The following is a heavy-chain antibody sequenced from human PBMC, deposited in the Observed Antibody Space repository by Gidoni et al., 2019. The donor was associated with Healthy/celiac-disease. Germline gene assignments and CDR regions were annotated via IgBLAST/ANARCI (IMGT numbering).Heavy chain of an antibody. J-gene: IGHJ2*01. D-gene: IGHD3-22*01. V-gene: IGHV4-31*03. Sequence: QVQLQESGPGLVQPSQTLSLTCPVSGGSISSGGYYWSWIRQHPGKGLEWIGYIYYSGSTYYNPSLKSRVTISVDTSKNQFSLKLSSVTAADTAVYYCARDRYYDSSGSPWCFDLWGRGTLVTVSS. CDR2: IYYSGST. CDR1: GGSISSGGYY. CDR3: ARDRYYDSSGSPWCFDL.